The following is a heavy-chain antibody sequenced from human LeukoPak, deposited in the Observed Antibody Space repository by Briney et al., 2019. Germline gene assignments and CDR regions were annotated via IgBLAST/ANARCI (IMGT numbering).Heavy chain of an antibody. CDR3: ASIHFNSGYVL. V-gene: IGHV3-9*01. CDR1: GFTFDDYA. Sequence: PGGSLRLSCAASGFTFDDYAMHWVRQAPGKGLEWVSGISWNSGSIGYADSVKGRFTISRDNAKNSLYLQMNSLRAEDTALYYCASIHFNSGYVLWGQGTLVTVSS. J-gene: IGHJ4*02. CDR2: ISWNSGSI. D-gene: IGHD5-12*01.